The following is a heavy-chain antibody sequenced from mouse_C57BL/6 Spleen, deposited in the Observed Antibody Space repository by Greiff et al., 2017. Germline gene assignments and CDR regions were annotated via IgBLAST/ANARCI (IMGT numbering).Heavy chain of an antibody. CDR2: ISSGSSTI. Sequence: EVQGVESGGGLVKPGGSLKLSCAASGFTFSDYGMHWVRQAPEKGLEWVAYISSGSSTIYYADTVKGRFTISRDNAKNTLCLQMTSLRSEDTAMYYCARPSNYAWFAYWGQGTLVTVSA. J-gene: IGHJ3*01. CDR3: ARPSNYAWFAY. CDR1: GFTFSDYG. D-gene: IGHD2-5*01. V-gene: IGHV5-17*01.